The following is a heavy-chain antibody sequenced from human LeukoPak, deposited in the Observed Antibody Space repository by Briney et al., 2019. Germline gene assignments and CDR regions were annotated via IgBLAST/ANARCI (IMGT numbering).Heavy chain of an antibody. D-gene: IGHD6-6*01. CDR3: ASGGSIAALGLDY. V-gene: IGHV3-74*01. CDR2: INSDWSST. J-gene: IGHJ4*02. CDR1: GSTSSSYC. Sequence: GGSLRLSSESAGSTSSSYCIHWVRQPPGKGLVWVSRINSDWSSTSYADSVKGRFTISRNNAKHTLYLQMNCLRAEDTAVYYCASGGSIAALGLDYWGQGTLVTVSS.